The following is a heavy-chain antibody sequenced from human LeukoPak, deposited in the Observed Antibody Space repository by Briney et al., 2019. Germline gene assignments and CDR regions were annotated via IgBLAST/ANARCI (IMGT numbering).Heavy chain of an antibody. CDR2: INHSGST. CDR3: ARLQIRGYYGSGSYYPFDV. Sequence: PSETLSLTCAVYGGSFSGYYWSWIRQPPGKGLEWIGEINHSGSTNYNPSLKSRVTISVDTSKNQFSLKLSSVTAADTAVYYCARLQIRGYYGSGSYYPFDVWGKGTTVTVSP. D-gene: IGHD3-10*01. J-gene: IGHJ6*04. CDR1: GGSFSGYY. V-gene: IGHV4-34*01.